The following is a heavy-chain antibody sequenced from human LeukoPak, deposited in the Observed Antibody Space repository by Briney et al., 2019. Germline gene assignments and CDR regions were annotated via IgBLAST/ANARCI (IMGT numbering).Heavy chain of an antibody. CDR3: ARLGVRDGYNRDDF. Sequence: ASVKVSCKASGYTFTAYFIHWVRQAPGQGFEWMGMINPTGGTTTYAQNFQGRVTMTSETSTATVYMELSSLRSADTAVYYCARLGVRDGYNRDDFWDQGTLVTVS. J-gene: IGHJ4*02. CDR2: INPTGGTT. D-gene: IGHD5-24*01. CDR1: GYTFTAYF. V-gene: IGHV1-46*01.